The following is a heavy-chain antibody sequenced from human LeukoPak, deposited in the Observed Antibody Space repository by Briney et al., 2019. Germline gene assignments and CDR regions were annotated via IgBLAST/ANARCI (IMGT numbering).Heavy chain of an antibody. CDR3: ARQRFLEWYFDY. V-gene: IGHV4-59*08. CDR1: GGSISRYY. CDR2: IYYSGST. Sequence: SETLSLTCTVSGGSISRYYWSWIRQPPGKGLEWIGYIYYSGSTNYNPPLKSRVTISVDTSKNQFSLKLSSVTAADTAVYYCARQRFLEWYFDYWGQGTLVTVFS. J-gene: IGHJ4*02. D-gene: IGHD3-3*01.